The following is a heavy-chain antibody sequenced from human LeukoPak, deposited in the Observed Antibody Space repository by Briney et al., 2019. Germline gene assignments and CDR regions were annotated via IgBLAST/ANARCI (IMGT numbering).Heavy chain of an antibody. D-gene: IGHD2-21*01. Sequence: GGSLRLSCAASGFTFNDCAMYWVRQAPGKGLEWVTLISYDGCDKSYADSVRGRFTISRDNSRNTLYLQMDSLRSEDTAVYYCARDFFPIVDSTWYEIGYWGQGTLVTVSS. CDR2: ISYDGCDK. V-gene: IGHV3-30-3*01. CDR3: ARDFFPIVDSTWYEIGY. CDR1: GFTFNDCA. J-gene: IGHJ4*02.